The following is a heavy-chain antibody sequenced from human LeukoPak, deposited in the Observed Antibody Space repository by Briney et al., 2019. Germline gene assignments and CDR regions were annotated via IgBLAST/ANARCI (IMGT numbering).Heavy chain of an antibody. J-gene: IGHJ4*02. CDR2: IYYSGTT. CDR3: AILRCSGDSCYSVLGHEDY. Sequence: SGGSLRLSCAASGFTFSSYAMSWIRQAPGKGVEGIGSIYYSGTTYYNPSLKSRVTISVDTSKNQFSLKLSSVTAADTAVYYCAILRCSGDSCYSVLGHEDYWGQGTLVTVSS. V-gene: IGHV4-39*01. CDR1: GFTFSSYA. D-gene: IGHD2-15*01.